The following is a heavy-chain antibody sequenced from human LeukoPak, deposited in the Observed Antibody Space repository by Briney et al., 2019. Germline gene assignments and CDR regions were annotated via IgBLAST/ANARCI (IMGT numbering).Heavy chain of an antibody. Sequence: TGGSLRLSCAASGFTFSSYAMHWVRQAPGKGLEWVAVISYDGTNKYYADSVKGQFTISRDNSKDTLYLQMNSLRAEDTAVYYCARALIGYYFDYWGQGTLVTVSS. CDR2: ISYDGTNK. D-gene: IGHD2-8*01. V-gene: IGHV3-30*04. CDR3: ARALIGYYFDY. J-gene: IGHJ4*02. CDR1: GFTFSSYA.